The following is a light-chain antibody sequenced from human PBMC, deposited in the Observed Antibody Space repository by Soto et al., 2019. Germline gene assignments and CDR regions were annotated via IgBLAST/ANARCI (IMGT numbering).Light chain of an antibody. CDR2: GAS. CDR3: QQYGSSSIT. Sequence: EIVLTQSPGTLSLSPGERATLSCMASQTVGSNLAWYQQKPGQAPRLLIYGASSRATGIPDRSSGSGSGTDFTLTISRLEPEDFAVYYCQQYGSSSITFGQGTRLEIK. CDR1: QTVGSN. J-gene: IGKJ5*01. V-gene: IGKV3-20*01.